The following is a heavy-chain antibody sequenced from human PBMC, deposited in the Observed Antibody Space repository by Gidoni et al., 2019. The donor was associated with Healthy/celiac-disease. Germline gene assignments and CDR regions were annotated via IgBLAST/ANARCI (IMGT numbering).Heavy chain of an antibody. CDR1: GGSISSYY. CDR3: ARSVVTAFIDY. Sequence: QVPLQESVPGLVKPSETLSLTCTVSGGSISSYYWSWIRQPPGKGLEWIGYIYYSGSTNYNPSLKSRVTISVDTSKNQFSLKLSSVTAADTAVYYCARSVVTAFIDYWGQGTLVTVSS. J-gene: IGHJ4*02. CDR2: IYYSGST. D-gene: IGHD2-21*02. V-gene: IGHV4-59*01.